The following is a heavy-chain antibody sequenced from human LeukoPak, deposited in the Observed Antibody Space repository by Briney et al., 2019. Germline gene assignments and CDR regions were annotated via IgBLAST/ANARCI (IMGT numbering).Heavy chain of an antibody. D-gene: IGHD1-1*01. Sequence: ASVKVSCKASGYTFTSYGISWVRQAPGQGLEWMGWISAYNGNTNYAQKLQGRVTMTTDTSTSTAYMELRSLRSDDTAVYYCARRVHDNYYYYMDVWGKGTTVTVSS. CDR2: ISAYNGNT. CDR1: GYTFTSYG. CDR3: ARRVHDNYYYYMDV. V-gene: IGHV1-18*01. J-gene: IGHJ6*03.